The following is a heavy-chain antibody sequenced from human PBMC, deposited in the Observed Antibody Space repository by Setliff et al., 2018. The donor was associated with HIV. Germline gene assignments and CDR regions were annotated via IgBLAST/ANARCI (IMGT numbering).Heavy chain of an antibody. V-gene: IGHV7-4-1*02. J-gene: IGHJ4*02. CDR1: GYTLTTFG. Sequence: ASVKVSCKASGYTLTTFGISWVRQAPGQGLEWMGWINAETGNPMYAQGFTGRFVFSLDTSVSTAYLQISSLKTEDTAMYYCARVGSYWSTFDYWGQGALVTVSS. CDR2: INAETGNP. CDR3: ARVGSYWSTFDY. D-gene: IGHD1-26*01.